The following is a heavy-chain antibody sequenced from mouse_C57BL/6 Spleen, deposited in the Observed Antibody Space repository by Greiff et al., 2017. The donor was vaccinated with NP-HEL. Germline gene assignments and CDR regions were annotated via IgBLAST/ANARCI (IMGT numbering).Heavy chain of an antibody. V-gene: IGHV1-18*01. CDR2: INPNNGGT. CDR3: ARALAVVAPGAY. Sequence: EVQLQQSGPELVKPGASVKIPCKASGYTFTDYNMDWVKQSHGKSLEWIGDINPNNGGTIYNQKFKGKATLTVDKSSSTAYMERRSLTSEDTAVYYCARALAVVAPGAYWGQGTLVTVSA. CDR1: GYTFTDYN. J-gene: IGHJ3*01. D-gene: IGHD1-1*01.